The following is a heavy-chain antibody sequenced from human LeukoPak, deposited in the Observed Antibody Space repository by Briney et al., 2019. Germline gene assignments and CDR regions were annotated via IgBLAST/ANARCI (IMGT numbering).Heavy chain of an antibody. Sequence: ASVKVSCKASGYTFTTYDITWVRQATGQGLEWMGWINPNSANTGYAQKFQGRVTITRNTSISTVYMELSSLTSEDTAVYYCARGPPTAQYFQHWGQGTLVTVSS. CDR2: INPNSANT. V-gene: IGHV1-8*03. CDR1: GYTFTTYD. CDR3: ARGPPTAQYFQH. J-gene: IGHJ1*01. D-gene: IGHD1-1*01.